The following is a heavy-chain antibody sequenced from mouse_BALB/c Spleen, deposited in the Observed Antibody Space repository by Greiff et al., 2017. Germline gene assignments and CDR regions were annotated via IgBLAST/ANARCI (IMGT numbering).Heavy chain of an antibody. J-gene: IGHJ3*01. CDR3: AIYYDYDDGFAY. Sequence: VQRVESGPGLVAPSQSLSITCTVSGFSLTSYGVHWVRQPPGKGLEWLGVIWAGGSTNYNSALMSRLSISKDNSKSQVFLKMNSLQTDDTAMYYCAIYYDYDDGFAYWGQGTLVTVSA. D-gene: IGHD2-4*01. CDR2: IWAGGST. CDR1: GFSLTSYG. V-gene: IGHV2-9*02.